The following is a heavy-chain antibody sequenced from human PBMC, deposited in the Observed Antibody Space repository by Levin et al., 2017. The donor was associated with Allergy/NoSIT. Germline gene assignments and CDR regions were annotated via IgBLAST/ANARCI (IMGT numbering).Heavy chain of an antibody. Sequence: GGSLRLSCAASGFTFSTYAMSWVRQAPGKGLEWVSVISASGGSTYYADSVKGRFTISRDNSKNTLYLQMNSLRVEDTATYYCARALDYWSGHESRGPYYFDYWGQGTLVTVSS. CDR3: ARALDYWSGHESRGPYYFDY. D-gene: IGHD3-3*01. V-gene: IGHV3-23*01. J-gene: IGHJ4*02. CDR2: ISASGGST. CDR1: GFTFSTYA.